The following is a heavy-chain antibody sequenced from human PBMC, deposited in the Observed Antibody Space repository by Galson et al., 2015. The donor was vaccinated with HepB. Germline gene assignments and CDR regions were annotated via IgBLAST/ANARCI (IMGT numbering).Heavy chain of an antibody. D-gene: IGHD3-10*01. Sequence: SLRLSCAASGFTFSSYSMNWVRQAPGKGLEWVSYISSSSSTIYYADSVKGRFTISRDNAKNSLYLQMNSLRAEDTAVYYCARDLYGSGSYYGGWFDPWGQGTLVTVSS. V-gene: IGHV3-48*04. CDR3: ARDLYGSGSYYGGWFDP. J-gene: IGHJ5*02. CDR2: ISSSSSTI. CDR1: GFTFSSYS.